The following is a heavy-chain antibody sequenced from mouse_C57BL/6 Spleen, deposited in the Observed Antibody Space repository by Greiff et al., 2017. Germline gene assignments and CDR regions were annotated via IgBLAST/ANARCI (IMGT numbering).Heavy chain of an antibody. V-gene: IGHV1-50*01. Sequence: QVQLQQSGAELVKPGASVKLSCKASGYTFTSYWMQWVKQRPGQGLEWIGEIDPSDSYTNYNQKFKGKATLTVDTSSSTAYMQLSSLTSEDSAVYDCARVMRYYGNYVDYAMDYWGQGTSVTVSS. J-gene: IGHJ4*01. CDR3: ARVMRYYGNYVDYAMDY. CDR1: GYTFTSYW. D-gene: IGHD2-1*01. CDR2: IDPSDSYT.